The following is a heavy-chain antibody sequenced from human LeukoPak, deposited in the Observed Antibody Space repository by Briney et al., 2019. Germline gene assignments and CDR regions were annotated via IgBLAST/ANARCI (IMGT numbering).Heavy chain of an antibody. D-gene: IGHD6-19*01. Sequence: SETLSLTCTVSGGSISSYYWSWIRQPPGKGLEWIGYIYYSGSTNYNPSLKSRVTISVDTSKNQFSLKLSSVTAADTAVYYCAKEGWLVQENWFDPWGQGTLVTVSS. CDR3: AKEGWLVQENWFDP. V-gene: IGHV4-59*01. J-gene: IGHJ5*02. CDR2: IYYSGST. CDR1: GGSISSYY.